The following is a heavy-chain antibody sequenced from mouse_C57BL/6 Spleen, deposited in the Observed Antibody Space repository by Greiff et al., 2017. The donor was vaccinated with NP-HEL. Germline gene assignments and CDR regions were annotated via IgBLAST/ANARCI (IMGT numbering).Heavy chain of an antibody. CDR2: ISSGSSTI. V-gene: IGHV5-17*01. D-gene: IGHD1-1*01. CDR3: ARLYGSSYYYAMDY. J-gene: IGHJ4*01. CDR1: GFTFSDYG. Sequence: EVQLVESGGGLVKPGGSLKLSCAASGFTFSDYGMHWVRQAPEKGLEWVAYISSGSSTIYYADTVKGRFTISRDNAKNTLFLPMTSLRSEDTAMYYCARLYGSSYYYAMDYWGQGTSVTVSS.